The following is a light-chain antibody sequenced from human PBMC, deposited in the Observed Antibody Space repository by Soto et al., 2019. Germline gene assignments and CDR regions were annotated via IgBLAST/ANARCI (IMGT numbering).Light chain of an antibody. CDR1: ESMVNC. CDR3: QHYKSYPWT. J-gene: IGKJ1*01. CDR2: GAS. V-gene: IGKV1-5*01. Sequence: DVQMTQSPSTLSASVGDRVTITCRTSESMVNCLACYQQKPGKAPKLLISGASSLQSGVPSRFSGSGSETEFTLTISSLQPDNFAIYYCQHYKSYPWTFGQGTKVDI.